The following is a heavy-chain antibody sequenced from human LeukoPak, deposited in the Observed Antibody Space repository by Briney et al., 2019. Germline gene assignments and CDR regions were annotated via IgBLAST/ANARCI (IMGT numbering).Heavy chain of an antibody. Sequence: ASVKVSCKASGGTFSSYAISWVRQAPGQGLEWMGGIIPIFGTANYAQKFQGRVTITADESTSTAYMELSSLRSEDTAVYYCARGGYGDYEAPPGVRYYYYYYYMDVWGKGTTVTISS. J-gene: IGHJ6*03. CDR2: IIPIFGTA. V-gene: IGHV1-69*13. D-gene: IGHD4-17*01. CDR1: GGTFSSYA. CDR3: ARGGYGDYEAPPGVRYYYYYYYMDV.